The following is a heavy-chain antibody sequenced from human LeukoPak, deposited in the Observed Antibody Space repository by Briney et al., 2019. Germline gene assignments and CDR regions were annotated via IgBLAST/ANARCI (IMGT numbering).Heavy chain of an antibody. Sequence: SGPTLVNPTQTLTLTCTFSGFSLSTSGVGVCWIRQPPGKALEWLALIYWDDDKRYSPSLKSRLTIAKDTSKTQVVLTMTNMDPVDTATYYCALLDGYNDFDYWGQGTLVTVSS. CDR3: ALLDGYNDFDY. CDR1: GFSLSTSGVG. J-gene: IGHJ4*02. D-gene: IGHD5-24*01. V-gene: IGHV2-5*02. CDR2: IYWDDDK.